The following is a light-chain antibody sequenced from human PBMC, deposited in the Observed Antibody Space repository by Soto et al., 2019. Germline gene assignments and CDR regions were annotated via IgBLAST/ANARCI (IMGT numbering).Light chain of an antibody. CDR2: RNN. CDR1: CSNIGSRD. J-gene: IGLJ3*02. V-gene: IGLV1-47*01. CDR3: AAWDVSLRGWV. Sequence: QAVVTQAPSASGTPGQRVTISCAGSCSNIGSRDVYWFQQLTGTAPKLLIYRNNHRPSGDTDRVSGSKSGSSDSLAISGVLSEDEAADYCAAWDVSLRGWVFGGGTKLTVL.